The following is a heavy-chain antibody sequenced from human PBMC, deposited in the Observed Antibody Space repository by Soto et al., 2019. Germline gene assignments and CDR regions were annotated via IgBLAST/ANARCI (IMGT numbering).Heavy chain of an antibody. CDR1: GFTFSDYY. CDR2: ITSSSTNFT. J-gene: IGHJ4*02. V-gene: IGHV3-11*06. Sequence: GGSLRLSCAASGFTFSDYYMSWIRQAPGKGLEWVAYITSSSTNFTNYADSVRGRFTISRGNARDSVYLQMNSLRPEDTAVYYCVRDRGYSGYTFWGQGTQVTVSS. D-gene: IGHD5-12*01. CDR3: VRDRGYSGYTF.